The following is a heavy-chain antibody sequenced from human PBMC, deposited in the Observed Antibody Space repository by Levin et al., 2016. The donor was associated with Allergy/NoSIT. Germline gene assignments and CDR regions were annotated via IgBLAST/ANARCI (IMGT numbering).Heavy chain of an antibody. V-gene: IGHV5-51*01. CDR3: ARRRNGMDV. J-gene: IGHJ6*02. CDR2: IYPGDSTT. Sequence: GGSLRLSCEGSGYSFTSYWITWVRQMPGKGLEWMGIIYPGDSTTRYSPSFQGQVTISADKSISTAYLQWSSLKASDTAIYYCARRRNGMDVWGQGSTVTVSS. CDR1: GYSFTSYW.